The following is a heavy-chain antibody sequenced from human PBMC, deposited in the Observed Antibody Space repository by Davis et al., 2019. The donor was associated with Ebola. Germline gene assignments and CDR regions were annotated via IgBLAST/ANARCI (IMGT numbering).Heavy chain of an antibody. CDR1: GGSFSSHP. D-gene: IGHD3-9*01. CDR3: ARDFDGGNYYFDY. J-gene: IGHJ4*02. Sequence: SLKVSCKTSGGSFSSHPISWVRQAPRQGLEWMGGIIPIFDTPHYAQKFQGRITITADESTSTAYMELSSLRSEDTATYFCARDFDGGNYYFDYWGPGTPVTVSS. V-gene: IGHV1-69*13. CDR2: IIPIFDTP.